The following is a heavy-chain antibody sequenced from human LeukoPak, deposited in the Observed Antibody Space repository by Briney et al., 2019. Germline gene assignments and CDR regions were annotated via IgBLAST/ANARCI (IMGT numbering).Heavy chain of an antibody. D-gene: IGHD3-10*01. CDR1: GFTFSSYA. CDR3: ARGDMVRGVIISSFWY. V-gene: IGHV3-30-3*01. CDR2: ISYDGSNK. J-gene: IGHJ4*02. Sequence: QPGRSLRLSCAASGFTFSSYAMHWVRQAPGKGLEWVSLISYDGSNKYYADSVKGRFTISRDNSKNTLYLQMNSLRAEDTAVYYCARGDMVRGVIISSFWYWGQGTLVTVSS.